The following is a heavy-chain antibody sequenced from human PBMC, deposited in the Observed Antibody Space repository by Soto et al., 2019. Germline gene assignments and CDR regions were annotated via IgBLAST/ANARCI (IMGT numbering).Heavy chain of an antibody. V-gene: IGHV3-30*18. D-gene: IGHD1-1*01. CDR3: SKEVPITNWDLDY. CDR2: ISYDGNVA. CDR1: GLPFSNYG. J-gene: IGHJ4*02. Sequence: QVQLVASEGGVVQPGRSLRLSCAASGLPFSNYGMHWVRQAPGKGLEWVTVISYDGNVAYYADSVKGRFTSSRDNSKNTLYLKMNSLRTEDTAVYYCSKEVPITNWDLDYWGQGTLVTVSS.